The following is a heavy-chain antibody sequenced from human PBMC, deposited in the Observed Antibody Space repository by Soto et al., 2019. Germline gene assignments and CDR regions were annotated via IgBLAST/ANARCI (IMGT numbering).Heavy chain of an antibody. Sequence: ASVKVSCKVSGYTLTELSMHWVRQAPGKGLEWMGGFDPEDGETIYNPSLRSRVTISIDTSKNQFSLQLSSVTAADTAVYFCARYPRLDCWGQGTLVTVSS. CDR2: FDPEDGET. V-gene: IGHV1-24*01. CDR3: ARYPRLDC. J-gene: IGHJ4*02. D-gene: IGHD2-2*02. CDR1: GYTLTELS.